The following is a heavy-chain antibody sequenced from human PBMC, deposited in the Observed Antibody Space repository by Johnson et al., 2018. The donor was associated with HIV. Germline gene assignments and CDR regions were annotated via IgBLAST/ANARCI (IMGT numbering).Heavy chain of an antibody. Sequence: VQLVESGGGLIQPGGSLRLSCAASGFTVSSNYMSWVRQAPGKGLEWVSVIYSGGSTYYADSVKGRFTISRDNSKITLYLLMNSLRAEDTAVYYCARRGNYLADAFDIWGQGTMVTVSS. CDR2: IYSGGST. V-gene: IGHV3-53*01. J-gene: IGHJ3*02. D-gene: IGHD1-7*01. CDR3: ARRGNYLADAFDI. CDR1: GFTVSSNY.